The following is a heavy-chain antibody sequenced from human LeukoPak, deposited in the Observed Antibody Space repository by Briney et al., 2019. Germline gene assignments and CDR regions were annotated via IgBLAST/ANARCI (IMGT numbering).Heavy chain of an antibody. J-gene: IGHJ4*02. CDR2: ISAYNGNT. Sequence: ASVQVSCKASGYTFTSYGISWVRQAPGQGLEWMGWISAYNGNTNYAQKLQGRVTMTTDTSTSTAYMELRSLRSDDTAVYYCARSMRGMGATTGDFDYWGQGTLVTVSS. CDR1: GYTFTSYG. V-gene: IGHV1-18*01. CDR3: ARSMRGMGATTGDFDY. D-gene: IGHD1-26*01.